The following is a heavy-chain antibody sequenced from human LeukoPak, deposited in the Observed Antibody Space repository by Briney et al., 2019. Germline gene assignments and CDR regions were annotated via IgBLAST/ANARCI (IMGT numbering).Heavy chain of an antibody. CDR1: GFTFSSYA. V-gene: IGHV3-30*04. D-gene: IGHD2-2*01. CDR3: ARDTVGSSTSFDY. CDR2: ISYDGSNK. Sequence: PGGSLRLSCAASGFTFSSYAMHWVRQAPGKGLXXXAVISYDGSNKYYADSVKGRFTISRDNSKNTLYLQMNSLRAEDTAVYYCARDTVGSSTSFDYWGQGTLVTVSS. J-gene: IGHJ4*02.